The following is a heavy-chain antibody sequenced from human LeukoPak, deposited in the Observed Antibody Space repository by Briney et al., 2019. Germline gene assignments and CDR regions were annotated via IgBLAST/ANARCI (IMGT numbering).Heavy chain of an antibody. CDR1: GYTFSNYY. J-gene: IGHJ3*02. V-gene: IGHV1-46*01. D-gene: IGHD5-24*01. CDR2: INPSAGNT. Sequence: GASVKVSCKASGYTFSNYYMHWVRQAPGQGLEWMGLINPSAGNTNYAQRFQGRVTMTRNTSTSTVYMELSSLRSEDTAVYYCARIRDGYNDAYDIWGQGTMVTVPP. CDR3: ARIRDGYNDAYDI.